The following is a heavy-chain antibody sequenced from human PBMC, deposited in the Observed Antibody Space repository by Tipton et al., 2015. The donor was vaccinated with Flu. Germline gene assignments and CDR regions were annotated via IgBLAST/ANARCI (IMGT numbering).Heavy chain of an antibody. J-gene: IGHJ6*02. CDR3: ARVQGGYYDSSGYYLGYYYYGLAV. CDR1: GFTVSSNY. Sequence: SLRLSCAASGFTVSSNYMSWVRQAPGKGLEWVSVIYSGGSTYYADSVKGRFTISRDNSKNTLYLQMNSLRAEDTAVYYCARVQGGYYDSSGYYLGYYYYGLAVWGQGTTVTVSS. V-gene: IGHV3-53*01. CDR2: IYSGGST. D-gene: IGHD3-22*01.